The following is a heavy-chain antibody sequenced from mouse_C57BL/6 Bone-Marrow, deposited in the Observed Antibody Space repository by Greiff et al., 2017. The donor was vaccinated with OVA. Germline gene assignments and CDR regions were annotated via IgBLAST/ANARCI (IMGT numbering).Heavy chain of an antibody. CDR1: GYTFTDYN. CDR3: AGGTFFDV. Sequence: EVKLQQSGPELVKPGASVKIPCKASGYTFTDYNMDWVKQSHGKSLEWIGDINPNNGGTIYNQKFKGKATLTVDKSSSTAYLELRSLTSEDTAVYDCAGGTFFDVWGTGTTVTVSS. CDR2: INPNNGGT. V-gene: IGHV1-18*01. J-gene: IGHJ1*03.